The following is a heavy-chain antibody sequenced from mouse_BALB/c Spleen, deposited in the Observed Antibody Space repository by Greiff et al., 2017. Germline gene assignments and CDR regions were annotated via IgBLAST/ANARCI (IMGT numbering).Heavy chain of an antibody. J-gene: IGHJ4*01. CDR3: ARNSEHYYAMDY. CDR2: IWSGGST. CDR1: GFSLTSYG. V-gene: IGHV2-2*02. Sequence: VQRVESGPGLVAPSQSLSITCTVSGFSLTSYGVHWVRQSPGKGLEWLGVIWSGGSTDYNAAFISRLSISKDNSKSQVFFKMNSLQANDTAIYYCARNSEHYYAMDYWGQGTSVTVSS.